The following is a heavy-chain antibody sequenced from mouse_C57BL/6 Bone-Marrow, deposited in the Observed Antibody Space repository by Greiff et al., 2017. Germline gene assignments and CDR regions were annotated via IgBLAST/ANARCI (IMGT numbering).Heavy chain of an antibody. CDR3: ARAFTASYYYAMDN. CDR1: GYTFTSYG. V-gene: IGHV1-81*01. CDR2: IYPRSGNT. Sequence: QVQLQQSGAELARPGASVKLSCKASGYTFTSYGISWVKQRTGKGLEWIGEIYPRSGNTYYNEKFKGKATLTADKSSSTAYMELRSFTSDDSAVYFCARAFTASYYYAMDNWGQGTSVTVSS. J-gene: IGHJ4*01.